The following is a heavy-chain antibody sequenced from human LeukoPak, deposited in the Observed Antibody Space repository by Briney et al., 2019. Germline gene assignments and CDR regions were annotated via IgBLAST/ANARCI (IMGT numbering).Heavy chain of an antibody. CDR2: ISYDGSNK. CDR1: GFTFSSYG. Sequence: GGSLRLSCAASGFTFSSYGMHWVRQAPGKGLEWVAVISYDGSNKYYADSVKGRFTISRDNSKNTLYLQMNSLRAEDTAVYYCAKDRPGGGFDPWGQGTLVTVSS. V-gene: IGHV3-30*18. CDR3: AKDRPGGGFDP. D-gene: IGHD1-26*01. J-gene: IGHJ5*02.